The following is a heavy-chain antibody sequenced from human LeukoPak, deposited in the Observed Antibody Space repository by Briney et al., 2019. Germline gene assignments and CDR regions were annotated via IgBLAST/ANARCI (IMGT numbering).Heavy chain of an antibody. Sequence: GGSLRLSCAASGFTFSSYGVHWVRQAPGKGLEWVAFIRYDGSNKYYADSVKGRFTISRDNSKNTLCLQMNSLRAEDTAVYYCVVGCSGGSCYFDYWGQGTLVTVSS. V-gene: IGHV3-30*02. CDR1: GFTFSSYG. D-gene: IGHD2-15*01. CDR3: VVGCSGGSCYFDY. J-gene: IGHJ4*02. CDR2: IRYDGSNK.